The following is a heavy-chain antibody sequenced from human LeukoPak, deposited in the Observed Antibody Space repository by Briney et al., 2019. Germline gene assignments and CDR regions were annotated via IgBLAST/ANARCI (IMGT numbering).Heavy chain of an antibody. D-gene: IGHD5-12*01. Sequence: GGSLRLSCTASGFTFSNYAMNWVRQAPGKGLEWVSTIIGSSGSTFYADSVKGRFTISKDTSKNTLYLHMSSLRADDTAVYYCAKGGYDYVEVAYFDYWGQGTLVTVSS. CDR2: IIGSSGST. V-gene: IGHV3-23*01. CDR1: GFTFSNYA. J-gene: IGHJ4*02. CDR3: AKGGYDYVEVAYFDY.